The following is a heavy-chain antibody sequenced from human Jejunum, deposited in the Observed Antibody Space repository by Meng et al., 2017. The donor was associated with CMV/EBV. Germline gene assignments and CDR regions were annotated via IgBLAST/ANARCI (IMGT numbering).Heavy chain of an antibody. D-gene: IGHD1-26*01. Sequence: EVQVVGSGGGLVQPGGSLRLSCAASGFTFSSYWMHWVRQAPGKGLVWVSRINSAGTTINYADSVKGRFIISRDNAKNTLYLQMNSLRAEDTAVYYCTRDGTSGNFDYWGQGTLVTVSS. V-gene: IGHV3-74*01. CDR2: INSAGTTI. J-gene: IGHJ4*02. CDR3: TRDGTSGNFDY. CDR1: GFTFSSYW.